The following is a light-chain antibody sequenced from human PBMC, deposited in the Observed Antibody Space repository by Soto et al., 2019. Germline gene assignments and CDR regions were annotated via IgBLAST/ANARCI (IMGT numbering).Light chain of an antibody. CDR3: SSYTINNSYV. CDR1: SSDVGGYNY. J-gene: IGLJ1*01. CDR2: EVS. V-gene: IGLV2-14*01. Sequence: QSALTQPASVSGSPGQSITISCTGTSSDVGGYNYVSWSQQHPGKAPKLVIYEVSNRPSGVSYRFSGSKSGNTASLTISGLQAEDEADYYCSSYTINNSYVFGTGTKLTVL.